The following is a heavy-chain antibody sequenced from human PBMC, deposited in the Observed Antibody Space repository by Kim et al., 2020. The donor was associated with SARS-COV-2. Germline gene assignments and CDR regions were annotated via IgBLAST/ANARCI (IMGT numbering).Heavy chain of an antibody. CDR3: ARADDYGGKMGFDY. CDR2: IWYDASNK. J-gene: IGHJ4*02. V-gene: IGHV3-33*01. Sequence: GGSLRLSCAASGFTFSSDGMHWVRQAPGKGLEWVAVIWYDASNKYYADSVKGRFTISRDNSKNTLYLQMNSLRAEDTAVYYCARADDYGGKMGFDYWGQGTLVTVSS. CDR1: GFTFSSDG. D-gene: IGHD4-17*01.